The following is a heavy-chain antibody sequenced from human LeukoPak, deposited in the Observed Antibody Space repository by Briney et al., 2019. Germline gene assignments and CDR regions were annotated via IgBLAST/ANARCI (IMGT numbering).Heavy chain of an antibody. CDR2: IRGGGSNT. CDR1: GLTFCNYA. CDR3: ARGAYGDYDY. D-gene: IGHD4-17*01. J-gene: IGHJ4*02. Sequence: GGSQTLFCSPSGLTFCNYAMSWVRHARGEGREWVSAIRGGGSNTYYADSVRGRFNISRENSKNTLYLQMNSLRGEDTAIYYCARGAYGDYDYWGQGTLVTVSS. V-gene: IGHV3-23*01.